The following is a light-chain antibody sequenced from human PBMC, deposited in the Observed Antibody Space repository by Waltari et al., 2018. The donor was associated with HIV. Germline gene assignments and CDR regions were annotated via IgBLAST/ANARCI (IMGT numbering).Light chain of an antibody. CDR2: GAS. J-gene: IGKJ1*01. Sequence: VSINCRASQTIAKYLNWYHQKSGKAPKRLIHGASTLQSGVPSRFSGSASGTDFTLTINSLQPEDSGTYYCQQSQDNPTFGQGTKVEIK. V-gene: IGKV1-39*01. CDR3: QQSQDNPT. CDR1: QTIAKY.